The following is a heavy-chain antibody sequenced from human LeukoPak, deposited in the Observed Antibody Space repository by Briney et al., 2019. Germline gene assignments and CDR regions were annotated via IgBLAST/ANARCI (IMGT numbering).Heavy chain of an antibody. CDR1: GFTFSRYW. V-gene: IGHV3-7*01. J-gene: IGHJ4*02. CDR2: INQDESAK. Sequence: PGGSLRLSCAASGFTFSRYWMSWVRQAPGKGLEWVASINQDESAKFYVDSVKGRFTISRDNAKNSLFLQMNSLRVEDTAVYYCAKVAKYYYGPETYYFFEQWGQGTPVTASS. D-gene: IGHD3-10*01. CDR3: AKVAKYYYGPETYYFFEQ.